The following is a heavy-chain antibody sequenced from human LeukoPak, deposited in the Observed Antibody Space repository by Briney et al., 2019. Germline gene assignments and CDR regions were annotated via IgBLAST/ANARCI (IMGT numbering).Heavy chain of an antibody. Sequence: GGSLRLSCAASGFTFSDHYMDWVRQAPGKGLEWVGRTRNKANSYTTEYAASVKGRFTISRDDSKNSLYLQMDSLKTEDTAVYYCASLYGSGKRWVDPWGQGTLVTVSS. CDR3: ASLYGSGKRWVDP. CDR2: TRNKANSYTT. CDR1: GFTFSDHY. V-gene: IGHV3-72*01. D-gene: IGHD3-10*01. J-gene: IGHJ5*02.